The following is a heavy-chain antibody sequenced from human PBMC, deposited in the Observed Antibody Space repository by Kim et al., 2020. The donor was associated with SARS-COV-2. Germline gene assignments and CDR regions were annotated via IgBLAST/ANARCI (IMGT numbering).Heavy chain of an antibody. CDR1: GYTFETFS. J-gene: IGHJ5*02. V-gene: IGHV1-3*01. D-gene: IGHD3-10*01. CDR2: INGGNGNT. Sequence: ASVKVSCKASGYTFETFSLYWVRQAPGQRFEWMGWINGGNGNTRYSQIFQGRVTITRDTSASTSYMVLSSLTTKDTAVYYFARVGSGSYNWLDPWGQGTL. CDR3: ARVGSGSYNWLDP.